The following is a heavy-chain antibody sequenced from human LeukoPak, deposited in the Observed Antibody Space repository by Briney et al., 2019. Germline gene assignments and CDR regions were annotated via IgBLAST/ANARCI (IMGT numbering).Heavy chain of an antibody. CDR2: IYHSGSP. CDR3: ARPISSQGYFGVVID. D-gene: IGHD3-3*01. V-gene: IGHV4-38-2*01. Sequence: PSETLSLTCAVSGYSISSASYWGWIRQPPGKGLEWIGNIYHSGSPHYNPSLKSRVTIPVDTPNNQFSLKLSSVTAADTAVYYCARPISSQGYFGVVIDWGHGTLVTVSS. CDR1: GYSISSASY. J-gene: IGHJ4*01.